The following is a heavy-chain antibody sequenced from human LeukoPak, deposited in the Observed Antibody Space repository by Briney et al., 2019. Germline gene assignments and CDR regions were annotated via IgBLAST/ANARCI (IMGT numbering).Heavy chain of an antibody. CDR1: GFTFSSYG. Sequence: GGSLRLSCAASGFTFSSYGMHWVRQAPGKGLEWVAVIWYDGSNKYYADSVKGRFTISRDNSKNTLYLQMNSLRAEDTAVYYCARDRSRLYSSGSRRGYNWFDPWGQGTLVTVSS. CDR2: IWYDGSNK. CDR3: ARDRSRLYSSGSRRGYNWFDP. D-gene: IGHD6-19*01. J-gene: IGHJ5*02. V-gene: IGHV3-33*01.